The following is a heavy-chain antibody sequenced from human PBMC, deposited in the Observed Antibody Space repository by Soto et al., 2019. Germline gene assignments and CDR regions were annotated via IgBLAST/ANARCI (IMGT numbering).Heavy chain of an antibody. CDR2: INHSGST. J-gene: IGHJ1*01. CDR1: GGSFSGYY. D-gene: IGHD2-15*01. Sequence: SETLSLTCAVYGGSFSGYYWSWIRQPPGKGLEWIGEINHSGSTNYNPSLKSRVTISVDTSKNQFSLKLSSVTAADTAVYYGARGALVVVAAVSTTPAAYFQHWGQVTLVTVS. CDR3: ARGALVVVAAVSTTPAAYFQH. V-gene: IGHV4-34*01.